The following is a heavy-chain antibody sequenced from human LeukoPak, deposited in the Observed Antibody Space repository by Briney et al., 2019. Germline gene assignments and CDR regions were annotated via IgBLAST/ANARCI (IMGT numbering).Heavy chain of an antibody. J-gene: IGHJ4*02. CDR3: ARENIVGATPPSYFDY. CDR2: IYSGGST. Sequence: GGSLRLSCAASGFTVSSNYMSWVRQAPGKGLEWVSVIYSGGSTYYADSVKGRFTISRDNSKNTLYLQMNSLRAEDTAVYYCARENIVGATPPSYFDYWGQGTLVTVSS. CDR1: GFTVSSNY. V-gene: IGHV3-66*01. D-gene: IGHD1-26*01.